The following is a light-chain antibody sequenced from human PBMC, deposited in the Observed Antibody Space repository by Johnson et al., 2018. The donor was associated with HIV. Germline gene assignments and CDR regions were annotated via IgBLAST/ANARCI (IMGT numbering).Light chain of an antibody. CDR3: GTWDNSLNVYV. CDR1: SSNVGNNY. CDR2: DNN. Sequence: QSVLTQPPSVSAAPGQKVTIYCSGSSSNVGNNYVSLYQHLPGTAPKLLIYDNNKRPSGIPDRFSGSKSGTSATLGIAGLQTGDEADYFCGTWDNSLNVYVFGTATKVTVL. V-gene: IGLV1-51*01. J-gene: IGLJ1*01.